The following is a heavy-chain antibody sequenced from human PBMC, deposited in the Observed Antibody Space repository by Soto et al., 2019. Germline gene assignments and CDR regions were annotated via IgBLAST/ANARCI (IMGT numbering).Heavy chain of an antibody. J-gene: IGHJ3*02. CDR3: ERGGIAAAAADAFDI. CDR1: GGTFSSYT. CDR2: IIPILGIA. Sequence: QVQLVQSGAEVKKPGSSVKVSCKASGGTFSSYTISWVRQAPGQGLEWMGRIIPILGIANYAQKFQGRVTITADKSTSTAYMELSSLRSEDTAVYYCERGGIAAAAADAFDIWGQGTMVTVSS. D-gene: IGHD6-13*01. V-gene: IGHV1-69*02.